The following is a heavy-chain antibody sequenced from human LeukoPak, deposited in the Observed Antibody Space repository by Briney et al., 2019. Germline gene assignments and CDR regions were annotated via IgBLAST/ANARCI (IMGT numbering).Heavy chain of an antibody. D-gene: IGHD5-18*01. CDR2: ISSSSSTI. CDR1: GFTVSSNY. Sequence: PGGSLRLSCAASGFTVSSNYINWVRQAPGKGLEWVSYISSSSSTIYYADSVKGRFTISRDNAKNSLYLQMNSLRAEDTAVYYCARSPDGYSYGYLYWGQGTLVTVSS. V-gene: IGHV3-48*04. J-gene: IGHJ4*02. CDR3: ARSPDGYSYGYLY.